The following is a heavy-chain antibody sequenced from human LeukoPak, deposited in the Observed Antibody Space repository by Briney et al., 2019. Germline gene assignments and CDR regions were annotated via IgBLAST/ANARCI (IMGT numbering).Heavy chain of an antibody. CDR2: IRYDGSNK. J-gene: IGHJ4*02. V-gene: IGHV3-30*02. CDR3: ARDRLAAAGFVGYFDY. Sequence: GGSLRLSCAASGFTFSSYGMHWVRQAPGKGLEWVAFIRYDGSNKYYADSVKGRFTISRDNSKNTLYLQMNSLRAEDTAVYYCARDRLAAAGFVGYFDYWGQGTLVTVSS. D-gene: IGHD6-13*01. CDR1: GFTFSSYG.